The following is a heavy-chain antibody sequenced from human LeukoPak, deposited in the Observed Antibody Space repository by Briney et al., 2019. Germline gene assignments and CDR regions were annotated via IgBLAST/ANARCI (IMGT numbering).Heavy chain of an antibody. V-gene: IGHV3-21*01. CDR3: ARDGRPGGAAAGTRFLYYYGMDV. CDR2: ISSSSSYI. CDR1: GFTFSSYS. D-gene: IGHD6-13*01. J-gene: IGHJ6*02. Sequence: GGSLRLSCAASGFTFSSYSMNWVRQAPGKGLEWVSSISSSSSYIYYADSVKGRFTISRDNAKNSLYLQMNSLRAEDTAMYYCARDGRPGGAAAGTRFLYYYGMDVWGQGTTVTVSS.